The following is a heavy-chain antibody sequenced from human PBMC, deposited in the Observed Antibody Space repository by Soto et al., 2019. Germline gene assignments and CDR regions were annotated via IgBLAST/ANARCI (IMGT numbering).Heavy chain of an antibody. CDR3: ARDVGGYDSSGYQ. CDR1: GFTVSSNY. Sequence: PGGSLRLSCAASGFTVSSNYMSWVRQAPGKGLEWVSVIYSGGSTYYADSVKGRFTISRHNSKNTLYLQMNSLRAEDTAVYYCARDVGGYDSSGYQWGQGTLVTVS. CDR2: IYSGGST. J-gene: IGHJ4*02. V-gene: IGHV3-53*04. D-gene: IGHD3-22*01.